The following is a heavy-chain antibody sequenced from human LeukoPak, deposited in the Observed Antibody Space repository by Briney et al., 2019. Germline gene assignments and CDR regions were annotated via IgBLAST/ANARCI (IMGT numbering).Heavy chain of an antibody. Sequence: GASVKVSCKASGYTFTSYDINWVRQATGQGLEWMGWMNPNSGNTGYAQKFQGRVTMTRDMSTSTVYMELSSLRSEDTAVYYCARGSIAVAGSVDYWGQGTLVTVSS. CDR1: GYTFTSYD. CDR2: MNPNSGNT. D-gene: IGHD6-19*01. CDR3: ARGSIAVAGSVDY. J-gene: IGHJ4*02. V-gene: IGHV1-8*01.